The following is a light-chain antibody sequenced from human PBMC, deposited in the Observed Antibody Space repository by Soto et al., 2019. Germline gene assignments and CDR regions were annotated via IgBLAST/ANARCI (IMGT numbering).Light chain of an antibody. V-gene: IGLV2-14*01. CDR3: SSYTSSSTYV. CDR1: SSDVGGYNY. J-gene: IGLJ1*01. Sequence: QSVLTQPASVSGSPGQSVTISCTGTSSDVGGYNYVSWYQHHPGEAPKLMIYEVTHRPSGVSNRFSGSKSGNTASLTISGLQAEDEADYYCSSYTSSSTYVFGTGTTLTVL. CDR2: EVT.